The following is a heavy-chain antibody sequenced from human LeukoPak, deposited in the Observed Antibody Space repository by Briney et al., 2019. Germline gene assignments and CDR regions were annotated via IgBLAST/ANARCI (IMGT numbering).Heavy chain of an antibody. D-gene: IGHD3-10*01. CDR1: GFTFSSYA. Sequence: PGGSLRLSCAASGFTFSSYAMSWVRQAPGKGLEWVSVIYSDGSTYYADSVKGRFTISRDNSKNTLYLQMNSLRAEDTAVYYCAREDYGSFDPWGQGTLVTVSS. V-gene: IGHV3-66*01. CDR2: IYSDGST. CDR3: AREDYGSFDP. J-gene: IGHJ5*02.